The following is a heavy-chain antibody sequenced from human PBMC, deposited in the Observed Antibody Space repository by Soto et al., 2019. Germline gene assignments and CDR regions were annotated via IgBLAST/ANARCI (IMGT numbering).Heavy chain of an antibody. D-gene: IGHD2-2*03. CDR2: IYPGDSDT. CDR1: GYSFTSYW. V-gene: IGHV5-51*01. Sequence: GESLKISCKGSGYSFTSYWIGWVRQMPGKGLEWMGIIYPGDSDTRYSPSFQGQVTISADKSISTAYLQWSSLKASDTAMYYCARVSGYCGSTSCWEYYYYGMDVWGQGTTVTVSS. CDR3: ARVSGYCGSTSCWEYYYYGMDV. J-gene: IGHJ6*02.